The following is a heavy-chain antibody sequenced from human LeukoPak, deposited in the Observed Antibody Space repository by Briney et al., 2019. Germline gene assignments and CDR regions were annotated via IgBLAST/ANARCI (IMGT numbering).Heavy chain of an antibody. V-gene: IGHV4-39*07. CDR2: IYYSEGT. Sequence: PSETLSLTCTLSGGSISSSSYYWGWIRQPPGEGLEWIGSIYYSEGTYYNPSLKSRITISVDTSKNQFSLKLSSVTAADTAVYYCARVIPYSYIDYWGQGTLVTVSS. CDR1: GGSISSSSYY. J-gene: IGHJ4*02. D-gene: IGHD5-18*01. CDR3: ARVIPYSYIDY.